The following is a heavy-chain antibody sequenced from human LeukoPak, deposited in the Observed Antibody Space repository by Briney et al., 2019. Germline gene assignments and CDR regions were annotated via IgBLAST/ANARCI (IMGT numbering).Heavy chain of an antibody. J-gene: IGHJ6*02. CDR2: IKSKTDGGTT. V-gene: IGHV3-15*01. D-gene: IGHD3-22*01. Sequence: GGSLRLSCAASGFTFSNAWMSWVRQAPGKWLEWVGRIKSKTDGGTTDYAAPVKGRFTISRDDSKNTLYLQMNSLKTEDTAVYYCTTPQHYYYDSSGYLGYYYGMDVWGQGTTVTVSS. CDR1: GFTFSNAW. CDR3: TTPQHYYYDSSGYLGYYYGMDV.